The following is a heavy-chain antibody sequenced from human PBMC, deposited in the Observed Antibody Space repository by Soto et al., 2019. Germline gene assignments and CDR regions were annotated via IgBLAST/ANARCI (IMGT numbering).Heavy chain of an antibody. CDR2: IDGSGTTK. J-gene: IGHJ4*02. Sequence: EVQLLESGGGLVQPGGSLRLSCGVSGFTFNDFEMNWVRQAPGKGLEWLAYIDGSGTTKKYADSVRGRFTISRDNPNNSLFHQMSSQSAADKAIYYCARGCGRFNYWGQGTLVSVSS. CDR1: GFTFNDFE. V-gene: IGHV3-48*03. CDR3: ARGCGRFNY.